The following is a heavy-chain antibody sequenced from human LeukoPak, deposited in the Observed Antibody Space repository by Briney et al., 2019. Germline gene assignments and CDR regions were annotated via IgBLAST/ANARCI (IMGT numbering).Heavy chain of an antibody. J-gene: IGHJ6*02. CDR3: ARESHSSSWYHYYYGMDV. CDR1: GYTFTGYY. D-gene: IGHD6-13*01. Sequence: ASVKVSFKASGYTFTGYYMHWVRQAPGQGLEWMGWINPNSGGTNYAQKFQGRVTMTRDTSISTAYMELSRLRSDDTAVYYCARESHSSSWYHYYYGMDVWGQGTTVTVSS. V-gene: IGHV1-2*02. CDR2: INPNSGGT.